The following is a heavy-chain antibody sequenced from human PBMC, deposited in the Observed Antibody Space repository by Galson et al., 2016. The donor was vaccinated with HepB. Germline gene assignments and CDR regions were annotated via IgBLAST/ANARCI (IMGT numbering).Heavy chain of an antibody. V-gene: IGHV1-46*01. CDR2: INPSGGRT. D-gene: IGHD3-3*01. Sequence: SVKVSCKASGYTFTSSYMHWVRQAPGQGLEWMGIINPSGGRTRYAQEFKGRVTMTRDTSTSTVFMELSSLRSEDTAVYFCARGDLNYYYALDVWGQGTTVTVSS. CDR1: GYTFTSSY. J-gene: IGHJ6*02. CDR3: ARGDLNYYYALDV.